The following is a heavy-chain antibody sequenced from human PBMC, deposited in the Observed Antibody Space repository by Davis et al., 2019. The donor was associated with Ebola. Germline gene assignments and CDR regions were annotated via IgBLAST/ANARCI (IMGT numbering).Heavy chain of an antibody. D-gene: IGHD6-19*01. J-gene: IGHJ6*04. CDR3: ARIGRHIGVAGNSHYYYYDGMDV. CDR2: TFYRSKWYN. V-gene: IGHV6-1*01. CDR1: GDSVSSNSAA. Sequence: HSQTLSLTCAISGDSVSSNSAAWNWIRQSPSRGLEWLGRTFYRSKWYNDYAVSVKSRITINPDTSKNQFSLQLNSVTPEDTAVYYCARIGRHIGVAGNSHYYYYDGMDVWGKGATVTVSS.